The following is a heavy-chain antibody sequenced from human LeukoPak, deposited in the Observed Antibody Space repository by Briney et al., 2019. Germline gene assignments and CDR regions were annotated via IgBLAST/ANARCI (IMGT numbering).Heavy chain of an antibody. CDR1: GYSISSGYY. CDR3: ARAGLTIYYYYYMDV. CDR2: IYHSGST. J-gene: IGHJ6*03. Sequence: PSETLSLTCAVSGYSISSGYYWGWNRQPPGKGLEWIGSIYHSGSTYYNPSLKSRVTISVDTSKNQFSLKLSSVTAADTAVYYCARAGLTIYYYYYMDVWGKGTTVTVSS. D-gene: IGHD3/OR15-3a*01. V-gene: IGHV4-38-2*01.